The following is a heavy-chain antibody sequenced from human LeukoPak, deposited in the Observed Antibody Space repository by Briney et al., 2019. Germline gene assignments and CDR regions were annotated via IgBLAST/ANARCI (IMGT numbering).Heavy chain of an antibody. D-gene: IGHD4-23*01. CDR2: IYPGDSDT. CDR3: ARRVVNNRNWYFNL. Sequence: GESLKISCKGSGYSFTRNWIGWVRQMPVKVLEWMGIIYPGDSDTRYTPSFQGQVTISADKSINTAYQQWSSLKASDTAMYYCARRVVNNRNWYFNLWGRGTLVTVSS. J-gene: IGHJ2*01. V-gene: IGHV5-51*01. CDR1: GYSFTRNW.